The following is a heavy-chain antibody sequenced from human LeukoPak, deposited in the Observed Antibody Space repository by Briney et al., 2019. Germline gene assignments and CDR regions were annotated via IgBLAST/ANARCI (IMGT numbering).Heavy chain of an antibody. CDR1: GFTFSSYN. CDR2: ISSSGSII. CDR3: AKDRLPLIRGVDY. V-gene: IGHV3-48*01. D-gene: IGHD3-10*01. Sequence: GGSLRLSCTASGFTFSSYNMKWVRQAPGKGLEWVSYISSSGSIIDYADSVKGRFTISRDNSKNTLYLQMNSLRAEDTAVYYCAKDRLPLIRGVDYWGQGTLVTVSS. J-gene: IGHJ4*02.